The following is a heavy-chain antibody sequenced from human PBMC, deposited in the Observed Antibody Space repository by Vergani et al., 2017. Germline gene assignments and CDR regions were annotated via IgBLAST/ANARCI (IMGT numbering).Heavy chain of an antibody. CDR3: GRGSDNYN. CDR2: IKNTCDST. D-gene: IGHD5-24*01. V-gene: IGHV3-23*01. Sequence: EVQLLQSEGAVVQPGGSLRLSCVASGFTFSSHAMSWVRQGHGQGLEWVSSIKNTCDSTNYADSVKGRFTISRDNSKNTLYFQMNSLRVEDTAVYYCGRGSDNYNWGQGTLVTVSS. J-gene: IGHJ4*02. CDR1: GFTFSSHA.